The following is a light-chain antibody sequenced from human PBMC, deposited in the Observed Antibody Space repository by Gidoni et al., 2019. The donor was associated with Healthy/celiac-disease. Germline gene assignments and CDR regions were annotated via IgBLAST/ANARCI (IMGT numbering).Light chain of an antibody. J-gene: IGKJ5*01. CDR2: GAS. CDR3: QQYGSSPPVT. CDR1: PSVSSSY. Sequence: DIVLTQSPGTLSLSPGERATLSCSASPSVSSSYLAWYQQKPGQAPRLLIYGASSRATGIPDRFSGSGAGTDVTLTISRLEPEDFAVYYCQQYGSSPPVTFGQGTRLEIK. V-gene: IGKV3-20*01.